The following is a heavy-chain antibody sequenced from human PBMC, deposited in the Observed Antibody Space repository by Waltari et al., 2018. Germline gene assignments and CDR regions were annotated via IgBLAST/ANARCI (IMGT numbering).Heavy chain of an antibody. V-gene: IGHV4-61*02. D-gene: IGHD2-2*01. CDR2: IYTSGST. CDR3: ARLCVVVPAAIIGYNWFDP. J-gene: IGHJ5*02. CDR1: GGSISSGSYY. Sequence: QVQLQESGPGLVKPSQTLSLTCTVSGGSISSGSYYWSWIRQPAGKGLEWIGRIYTSGSTNDNPSLKRRVTISVDTSKNQFSLKLSSVTAADTAVDYCARLCVVVPAAIIGYNWFDPWGQGTLVTVSS.